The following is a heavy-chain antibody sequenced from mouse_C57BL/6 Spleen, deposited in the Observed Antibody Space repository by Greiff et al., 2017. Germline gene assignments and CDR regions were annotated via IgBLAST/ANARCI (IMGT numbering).Heavy chain of an antibody. CDR3: ARGPSAPWFAY. Sequence: EVNLVESGGGLVKPGGSLKLSCAASGFTFSDYGMHWVRQAPEKGLEWVAYISSGSSTIYYADTVKGRFTISRDNAKNTLFLQMTSLRSEDTAMYYCARGPSAPWFAYWGQGTLVTVSA. CDR2: ISSGSSTI. J-gene: IGHJ3*01. CDR1: GFTFSDYG. V-gene: IGHV5-17*01. D-gene: IGHD6-1*01.